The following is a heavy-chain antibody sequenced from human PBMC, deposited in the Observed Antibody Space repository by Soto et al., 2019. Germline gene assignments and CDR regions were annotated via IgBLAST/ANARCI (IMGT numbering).Heavy chain of an antibody. CDR1: GFTFSSYS. J-gene: IGHJ4*02. Sequence: GESLKISCAASGFTFSSYSMNWVRQAPGKGLEWVSSISSSSSYIYYADSVKGRFTISRDNAKNSLYLQMNSLRAEDTAVYYCARDRGSSSYYWGQGTLVTVSS. V-gene: IGHV3-21*01. CDR2: ISSSSSYI. CDR3: ARDRGSSSYY. D-gene: IGHD6-6*01.